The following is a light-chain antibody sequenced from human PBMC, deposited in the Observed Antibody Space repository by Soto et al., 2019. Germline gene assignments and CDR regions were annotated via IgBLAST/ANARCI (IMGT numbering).Light chain of an antibody. Sequence: EIVLPQSPGILSLSPGERATLSCRASQSVSSSYLAWYQQKPGQAPRLLIYGASRRATGIPDSLSVSGSAADFTFTISRLEPEDFAEYYCQQYGSSPRTLGQGTKLEIK. CDR3: QQYGSSPRT. CDR2: GAS. CDR1: QSVSSSY. V-gene: IGKV3-20*01. J-gene: IGKJ2*01.